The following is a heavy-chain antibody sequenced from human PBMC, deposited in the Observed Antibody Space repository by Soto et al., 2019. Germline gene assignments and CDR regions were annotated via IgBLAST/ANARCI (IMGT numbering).Heavy chain of an antibody. CDR2: INSVSGFT. CDR3: ARGGEDSNFIYRPFDS. V-gene: IGHV1-3*04. CDR1: GYTFTAYS. Sequence: AASVKVSCKASGYTFTAYSIHWVRQAPGQGLEWMGWINSVSGFTESSQKVQGRATITRDTSASTVYMELSRLTSDDTAIYYCARGGEDSNFIYRPFDSWGQGTLVTVSS. D-gene: IGHD4-4*01. J-gene: IGHJ4*02.